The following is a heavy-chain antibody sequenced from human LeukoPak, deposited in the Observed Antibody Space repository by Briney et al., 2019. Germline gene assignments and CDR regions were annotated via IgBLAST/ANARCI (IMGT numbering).Heavy chain of an antibody. V-gene: IGHV1-18*04. D-gene: IGHD1-1*01. CDR3: ARVRLEPNYYYYGMDV. Sequence: GASVKVSCKASGYTFTSYGISWVRQAPGQGLEWMGWISAYNGNTNYAQKLQGRVTLTTDISTSTAYMELRSLRSDDTAVYYCARVRLEPNYYYYGMDVWGKGTTVTVSS. CDR2: ISAYNGNT. J-gene: IGHJ6*04. CDR1: GYTFTSYG.